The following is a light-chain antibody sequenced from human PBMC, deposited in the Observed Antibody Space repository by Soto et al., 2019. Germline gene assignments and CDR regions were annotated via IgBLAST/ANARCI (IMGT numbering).Light chain of an antibody. J-gene: IGKJ1*01. CDR1: RGINNN. Sequence: DFQMTQSPSSLSASVGDRVTITCRASRGINNNLAWYQQKPGKVPQLLIYAASTLQTGVPSRFSGSGYGADFTLTITSLQPDDVATYYCQRYVGAPKAFGQGTKVEIK. CDR2: AAS. CDR3: QRYVGAPKA. V-gene: IGKV1-27*01.